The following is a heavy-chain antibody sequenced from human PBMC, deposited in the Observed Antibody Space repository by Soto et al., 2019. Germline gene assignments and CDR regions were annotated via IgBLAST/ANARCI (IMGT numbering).Heavy chain of an antibody. CDR3: ARTFSTSWYYYYMDV. V-gene: IGHV4-39*01. D-gene: IGHD2-2*01. CDR2: IFYSGST. CDR1: GGSISSGSYY. J-gene: IGHJ6*03. Sequence: SETLSLTCTVSGGSISSGSYYWGWIRQPPGKGLEWIGSIFYSGSTNYNPSLKSRVTISVDTSKNQFSLMLNSVTAADTAVYYCARTFSTSWYYYYMDVWGKGTTVTVSS.